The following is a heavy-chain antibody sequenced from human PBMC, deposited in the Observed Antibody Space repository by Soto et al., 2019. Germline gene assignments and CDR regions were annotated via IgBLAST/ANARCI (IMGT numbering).Heavy chain of an antibody. Sequence: QVQLQESGPGLVKPSETLSLTCTVSGGSISTYYWSWIRQPPGKGLEWIGYIYYSGSTNYNPSLKSRVTIPVDTSKNPFSLKLSSVTAADTAVYYCARRTVAGTNWFDPWGQGTLVTVSS. D-gene: IGHD6-19*01. V-gene: IGHV4-59*01. J-gene: IGHJ5*02. CDR2: IYYSGST. CDR1: GGSISTYY. CDR3: ARRTVAGTNWFDP.